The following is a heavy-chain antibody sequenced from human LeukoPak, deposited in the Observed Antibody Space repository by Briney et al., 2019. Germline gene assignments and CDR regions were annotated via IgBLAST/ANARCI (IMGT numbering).Heavy chain of an antibody. CDR3: SRGSAWLSVY. V-gene: IGHV3-49*03. CDR2: ISGGTT. J-gene: IGHJ4*02. CDR1: GFTFGDYL. D-gene: IGHD6-19*01. Sequence: GGSLRLSCTASGFTFGDYLMSWFRQAPGKGLEWIGFISGGTTEYAASVKGRFTISRDDSTSIAYLQMNSLTTEDTAVYYCSRGSAWLSVYWGQGTLVTVSS.